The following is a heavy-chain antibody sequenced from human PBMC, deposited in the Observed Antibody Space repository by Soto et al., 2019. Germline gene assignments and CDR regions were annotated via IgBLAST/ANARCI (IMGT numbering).Heavy chain of an antibody. CDR2: IIPIFGTA. V-gene: IGHV1-69*13. J-gene: IGHJ5*02. CDR1: GGTFSSYA. CDR3: ARDDSELGFCSSISCRNWFDP. D-gene: IGHD2-2*01. Sequence: SVKVSCKASGGTFSSYAISWVRQAHGQGLEWMGGIIPIFGTANYAQKFQGRVTITADESTSTAYMELSSLRSEDTAVYYCARDDSELGFCSSISCRNWFDPWGQRTVVTVS.